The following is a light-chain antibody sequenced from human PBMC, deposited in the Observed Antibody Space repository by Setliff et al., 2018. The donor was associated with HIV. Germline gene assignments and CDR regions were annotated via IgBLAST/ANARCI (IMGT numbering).Light chain of an antibody. V-gene: IGLV2-18*02. Sequence: QSVLTQPPSVSGSLGQSVTISCTGTSSDVGGFIRVSRYQQPPRTAPKLMIYDVNNRPSGVPDRFSGSKSGNTASLTISRLQAEDEADYYCSSYTSTNTWVFGTGTKVTVL. J-gene: IGLJ1*01. CDR2: DVN. CDR1: SSDVGGFIR. CDR3: SSYTSTNTWV.